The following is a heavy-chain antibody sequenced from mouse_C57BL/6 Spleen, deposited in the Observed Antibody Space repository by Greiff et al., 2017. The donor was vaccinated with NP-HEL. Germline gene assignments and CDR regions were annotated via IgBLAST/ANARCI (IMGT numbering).Heavy chain of an antibody. CDR2: IDPSDSYT. Sequence: QVQLQQSGAELVRPGTSVKLSCKASGYTFTSYWMHWVKQRPGQGLEWIGVIDPSDSYTNYNQKFKGKATLTVDTSSSTAYMQLSSLTSEDSAVYYCAGYYGSRDWYFDVWGTGTTVTVSS. CDR3: AGYYGSRDWYFDV. D-gene: IGHD1-1*01. V-gene: IGHV1-59*01. CDR1: GYTFTSYW. J-gene: IGHJ1*03.